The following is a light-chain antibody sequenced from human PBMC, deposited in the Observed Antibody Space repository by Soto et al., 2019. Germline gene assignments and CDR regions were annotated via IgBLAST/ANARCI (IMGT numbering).Light chain of an antibody. J-gene: IGKJ4*01. CDR3: QQLNSYQLT. CDR1: QTLSSW. CDR2: KAS. Sequence: DIQMTQSPSTLSGSVGGRVTITCRASQTLSSWLAWYQQKPGKAPKLLIYKASTLKSGVPSRFSGSGSGTDFTLTISSLQPEDFATYYCQQLNSYQLTFGGGTKVDI. V-gene: IGKV1-5*03.